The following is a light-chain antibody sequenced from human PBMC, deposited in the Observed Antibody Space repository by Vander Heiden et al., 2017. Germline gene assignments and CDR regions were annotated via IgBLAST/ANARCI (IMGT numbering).Light chain of an antibody. CDR3: QQSERDRWT. V-gene: IGKV1-39*01. Sequence: DIQMTQSPSSLSASVGDRVTITCRASQFIRSHLNWYQQEPGKAPKLLIYAASALQSGDPSRFSGSGYGTDCTLTISSLQPEDFETYDCQQSERDRWTCGQGA. CDR1: QFIRSH. CDR2: AAS. J-gene: IGKJ1*01.